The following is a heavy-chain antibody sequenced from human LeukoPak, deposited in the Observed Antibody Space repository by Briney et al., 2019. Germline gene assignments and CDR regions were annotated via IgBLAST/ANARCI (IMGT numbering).Heavy chain of an antibody. J-gene: IGHJ4*02. CDR1: GFTFSSYA. D-gene: IGHD3-22*01. CDR3: AKDPIISSGYYRGNYFDY. Sequence: GGSLRLSCAASGFTFSSYAMSWVRQAPGKGLEWVSAISGSGGSTYYADSVKGRFTISRDNYKNTLYLQMNSLRAEDTAVYYCAKDPIISSGYYRGNYFDYWGQGTLVTVSS. CDR2: ISGSGGST. V-gene: IGHV3-23*01.